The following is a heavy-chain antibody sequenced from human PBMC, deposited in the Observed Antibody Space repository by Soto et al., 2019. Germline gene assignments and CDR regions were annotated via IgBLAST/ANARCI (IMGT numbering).Heavy chain of an antibody. D-gene: IGHD1-26*01. CDR1: GYSFTSYW. J-gene: IGHJ6*02. CDR3: ARLVGYGDYYYYYGMDV. Sequence: HGESLKISCKGSGYSFTSYWIGWVRQMPGKGLEWMGIIYPGDSDTRYSPSFQGQVTISADKSISTAYLQWSSLKASDTAMYYCARLVGYGDYYYYYGMDVWGQGTTVTVSS. CDR2: IYPGDSDT. V-gene: IGHV5-51*01.